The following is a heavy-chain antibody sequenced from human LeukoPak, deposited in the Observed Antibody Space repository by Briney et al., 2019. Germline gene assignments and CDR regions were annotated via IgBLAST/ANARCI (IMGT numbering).Heavy chain of an antibody. D-gene: IGHD1-26*01. CDR1: GGSVSSGSYY. CDR2: IYYSGST. J-gene: IGHJ3*02. V-gene: IGHV4-61*01. Sequence: PSETLSLTCTVSGGSVSSGSYYWSWIRQPPGKGLEWIGYIYYSGSTNGSTNYNPSLKSRVTISVDTSKNQFSLKLSSVTAADTAVYYCARVIWALSRGGSPKFGGTDAFDIWGQGTMVTVSS. CDR3: ARVIWALSRGGSPKFGGTDAFDI.